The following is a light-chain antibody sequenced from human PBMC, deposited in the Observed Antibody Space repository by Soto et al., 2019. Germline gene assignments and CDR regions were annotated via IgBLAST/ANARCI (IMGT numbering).Light chain of an antibody. V-gene: IGKV3-20*01. J-gene: IGKJ5*01. Sequence: EIVLTQSPATLSLSPGERSTLSCSASQSVSSYLAWFQQKPGQAPRLLIYGASNRATGIPARFSGSGSGTDFTLTISRLEPEDFAVYYCQQYGSSPPITFGQGTRLEIK. CDR3: QQYGSSPPIT. CDR2: GAS. CDR1: QSVSSY.